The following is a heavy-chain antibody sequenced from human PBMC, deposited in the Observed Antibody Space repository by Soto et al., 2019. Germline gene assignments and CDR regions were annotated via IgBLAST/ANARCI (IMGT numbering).Heavy chain of an antibody. V-gene: IGHV4-31*03. CDR2: IYYSGST. J-gene: IGHJ4*02. CDR3: ARRRPVRGQGCYFDY. CDR1: GGSISSGGYY. Sequence: SETLSLTCTVSGGSISSGGYYWSWIRQHPGKGLEWIGYIYYSGSTYYNPSLKSRVTVSVDTSKNQFSLKLSSVTAADTAVYYCARRRPVRGQGCYFDYWGQGTLVTVSS. D-gene: IGHD3-10*02.